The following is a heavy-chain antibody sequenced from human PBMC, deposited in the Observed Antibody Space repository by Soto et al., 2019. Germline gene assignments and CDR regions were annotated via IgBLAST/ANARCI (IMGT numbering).Heavy chain of an antibody. V-gene: IGHV2-70*01. J-gene: IGHJ6*02. CDR1: GFSLSTSGMC. CDR3: ARIRAQLRHYDYVWGSHRPHQKYYYYGMDV. D-gene: IGHD3-16*01. CDR2: IDWDDDK. Sequence: GSGPTLVKPTQTLTLTCTFSGFSLSTSGMCVSWIRQPPGKALEWLALIDWDDDKYYSTSLKTRLTISKDTSKNQVVLTMTNMDPVDTATYYCARIRAQLRHYDYVWGSHRPHQKYYYYGMDVWGQGTTVTVSS.